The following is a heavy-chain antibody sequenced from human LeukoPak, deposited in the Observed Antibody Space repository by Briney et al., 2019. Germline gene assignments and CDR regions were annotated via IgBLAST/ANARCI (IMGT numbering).Heavy chain of an antibody. CDR1: GFTVSSNY. CDR3: AKDTTQGYFDY. CDR2: IWYDGSNK. V-gene: IGHV3-33*06. D-gene: IGHD1-1*01. J-gene: IGHJ4*02. Sequence: PGGSLRLSCAASGFTVSSNYMSWVRQAPGKGLEWVAVIWYDGSNKYYADSVKGRFTISRDNSKNTLYLQMNSLRAEDTALYYCAKDTTQGYFDYWGQGTLVTVSS.